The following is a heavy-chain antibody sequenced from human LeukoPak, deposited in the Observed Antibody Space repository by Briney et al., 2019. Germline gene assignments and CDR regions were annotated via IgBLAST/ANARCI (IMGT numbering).Heavy chain of an antibody. CDR1: GYTFIDHH. D-gene: IGHD3-10*01. Sequence: ASVKVSCKASGYTFIDHHILWLRQAPGQGLEWMGWIHPNGRDTQCAQKFQDRMTMTTDTSITTAYMELHSVTSDDTAVYYCSAHYGPGPVWGQGTLITASS. CDR3: SAHYGPGPV. CDR2: IHPNGRDT. V-gene: IGHV1-2*02. J-gene: IGHJ4*02.